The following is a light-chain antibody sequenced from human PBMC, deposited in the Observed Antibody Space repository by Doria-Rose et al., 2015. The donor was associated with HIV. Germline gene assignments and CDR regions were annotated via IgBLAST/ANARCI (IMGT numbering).Light chain of an antibody. CDR2: GAS. Sequence: EIVLTQSPGILSLSPGERATLSCRASQSVSDNYLAWYQQRPGQSPRLLIYGASSRATDIPDRFSGSGSGTDFTLTISRLEPEDFAVYYCHQYASSRTFGQGTKVEIK. CDR3: HQYASSRT. V-gene: IGKV3-20*01. J-gene: IGKJ1*01. CDR1: QSVSDNY.